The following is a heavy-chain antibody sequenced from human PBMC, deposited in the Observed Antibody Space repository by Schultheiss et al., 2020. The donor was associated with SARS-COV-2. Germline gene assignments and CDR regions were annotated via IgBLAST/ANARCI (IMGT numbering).Heavy chain of an antibody. CDR2: INPNSGGT. Sequence: ASVKVSCKASGYTFTGYYMHWVRQAPGQGLEWMGWINPNSGGTNYAQKFQGWVTMTRDTSISTAYMELSRLRSDDTAVYYCASKAGDLAARLYWFDPWGQGTLVTVSS. D-gene: IGHD6-6*01. J-gene: IGHJ5*02. V-gene: IGHV1-2*04. CDR1: GYTFTGYY. CDR3: ASKAGDLAARLYWFDP.